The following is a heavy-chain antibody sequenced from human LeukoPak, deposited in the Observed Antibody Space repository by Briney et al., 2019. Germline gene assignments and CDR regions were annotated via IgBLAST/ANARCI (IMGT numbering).Heavy chain of an antibody. Sequence: SSETLSLTCTVSGGSISSYYWSWIRQPPGKVLEWIGYVYYSGTTNYNPSLKSRVIISVDTSKNQFSLKLSPVIAADTAVYYCARVGVDYSGNIIKYYFDYWGQGTLVTVSS. J-gene: IGHJ4*02. D-gene: IGHD4-23*01. CDR2: VYYSGTT. CDR3: ARVGVDYSGNIIKYYFDY. V-gene: IGHV4-59*01. CDR1: GGSISSYY.